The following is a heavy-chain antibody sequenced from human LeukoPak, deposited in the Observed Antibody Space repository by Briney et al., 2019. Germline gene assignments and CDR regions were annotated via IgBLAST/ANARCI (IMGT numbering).Heavy chain of an antibody. J-gene: IGHJ4*02. D-gene: IGHD3-9*01. CDR3: ARAETYYDILTGSDY. CDR2: ISSSSSYI. V-gene: IGHV3-21*01. CDR1: GLTFSSYS. Sequence: GGSLRLSCAASGLTFSSYSMNWVRQAPGRGLEWVSSISSSSSYIYYADSVKGRFTISRDNAKNSLYLQMNSLRAEDTAVYYCARAETYYDILTGSDYWGQGTLVTVSS.